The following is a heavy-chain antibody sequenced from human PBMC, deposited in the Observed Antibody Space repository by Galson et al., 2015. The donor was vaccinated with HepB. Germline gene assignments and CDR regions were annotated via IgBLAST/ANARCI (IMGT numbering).Heavy chain of an antibody. D-gene: IGHD6-19*01. CDR1: GFTFSSYA. J-gene: IGHJ3*02. CDR3: ARGAESLGWYGHGGFDI. V-gene: IGHV3-30-3*01. CDR2: INSDGGNK. Sequence: SLRLSCEASGFTFSSYAMHWVRQAPGKGLEWVALINSDGGNKCYADYVQGRVTMTRNNSKNTAYLQMSSLRAEDTAVYYCARGAESLGWYGHGGFDIWGQGTMVTVSS.